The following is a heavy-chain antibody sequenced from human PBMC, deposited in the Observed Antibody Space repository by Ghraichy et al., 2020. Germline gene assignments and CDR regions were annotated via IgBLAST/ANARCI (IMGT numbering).Heavy chain of an antibody. CDR3: ARAKVHYGQYGNWFDP. D-gene: IGHD4-17*01. CDR2: IKQDGSDK. J-gene: IGHJ5*02. CDR1: GFTFSSYW. Sequence: GESLNISCAASGFTFSSYWMTWVRQAPEKGLEWVANIKQDGSDKNYVDSVKGRFTISRDNAKNSLYLQMNSLRAEDTAVYYCARAKVHYGQYGNWFDPWGQGTLVTVSS. V-gene: IGHV3-7*03.